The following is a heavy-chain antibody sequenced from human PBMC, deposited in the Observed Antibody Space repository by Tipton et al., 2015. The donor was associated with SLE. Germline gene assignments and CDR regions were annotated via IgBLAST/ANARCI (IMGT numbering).Heavy chain of an antibody. CDR2: MSYSGTT. J-gene: IGHJ3*02. CDR3: ARGEMDVFDM. Sequence: TLSLTCTVSGGSIESSPYYWGWIRQPPGKGLEWIGTMSYSGTTYYNPSLKSRVTVSLDTSENQFSLRLDSATAADTAVYYCARGEMDVFDMWGQGTVVSVSS. CDR1: GGSIESSPYY. V-gene: IGHV4-39*07. D-gene: IGHD5-24*01.